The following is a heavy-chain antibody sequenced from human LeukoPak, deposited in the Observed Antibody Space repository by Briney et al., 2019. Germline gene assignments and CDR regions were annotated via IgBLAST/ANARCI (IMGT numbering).Heavy chain of an antibody. J-gene: IGHJ5*02. CDR1: GYSISSGYY. Sequence: SETLSLTCTVSGYSISSGYYWGWIRQPPGKGLEWIGSIYHSGSTYYNPSLKSRVTISVDTSKNQFSLKLSSVTAADTAVYYCARDIVVVPAAIHWFDPWGQGTLVTVSS. CDR2: IYHSGST. CDR3: ARDIVVVPAAIHWFDP. V-gene: IGHV4-38-2*02. D-gene: IGHD2-2*02.